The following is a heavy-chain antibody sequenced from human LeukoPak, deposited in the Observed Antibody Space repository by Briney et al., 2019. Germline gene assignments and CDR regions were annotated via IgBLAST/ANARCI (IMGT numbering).Heavy chain of an antibody. CDR1: GGTFSSYA. CDR3: ARDFYSSSFGDY. CDR2: IIPIFGTA. V-gene: IGHV1-69*05. Sequence: SVKVSCKASGGTFSSYAISWVRQAPGQGLEWMGRIIPIFGTANYAQKFQGRVTITTDESMSTAYMELSSLRSEDTAVYYCARDFYSSSFGDYWGQGTLVTVSS. J-gene: IGHJ4*02. D-gene: IGHD6-6*01.